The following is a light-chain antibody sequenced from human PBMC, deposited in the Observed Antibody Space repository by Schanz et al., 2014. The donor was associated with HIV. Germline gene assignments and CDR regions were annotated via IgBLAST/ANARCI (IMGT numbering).Light chain of an antibody. Sequence: EYVLTQSPGTLSLSPGEGATLSCRASQSASINLAWYQQKPGPSPRLLIYAASNRASGIPDRFSGSGSGTDFTLTISRMQPEDFAVYYCQQYGSSPLFGQGTKVEIK. CDR1: QSASIN. V-gene: IGKV3-20*01. CDR3: QQYGSSPL. CDR2: AAS. J-gene: IGKJ1*01.